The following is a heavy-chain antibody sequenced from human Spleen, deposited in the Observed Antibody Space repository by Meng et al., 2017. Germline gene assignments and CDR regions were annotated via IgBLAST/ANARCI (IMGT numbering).Heavy chain of an antibody. Sequence: GESLKISCAASGFTFSSYSMNWVRQAPGKGLEWVSSISSSSSYIYYADSVKGRFTISRDNAKNSLYLQMNSLRAEDTAVYYCARDPSGSIAAGYYYYGMDVWGQGTTVTVSS. D-gene: IGHD6-13*01. CDR1: GFTFSSYS. CDR2: ISSSSSYI. V-gene: IGHV3-21*04. CDR3: ARDPSGSIAAGYYYYGMDV. J-gene: IGHJ6*02.